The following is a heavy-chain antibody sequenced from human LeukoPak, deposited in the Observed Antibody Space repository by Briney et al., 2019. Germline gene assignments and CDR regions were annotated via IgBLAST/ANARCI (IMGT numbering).Heavy chain of an antibody. CDR3: ARGDSSSCHAFDI. V-gene: IGHV4-34*01. CDR1: GGSLSGYY. J-gene: IGHJ3*02. Sequence: SSETLSLTYAVYGGSLSGYYCSSIRQPPGKGLETSGEINHRVSTNNNPSLKSRVTISVDTSKNQFSLKLSAVTAADTAVYYSARGDSSSCHAFDIWGQGTMVTVSS. D-gene: IGHD6-13*01. CDR2: INHRVST.